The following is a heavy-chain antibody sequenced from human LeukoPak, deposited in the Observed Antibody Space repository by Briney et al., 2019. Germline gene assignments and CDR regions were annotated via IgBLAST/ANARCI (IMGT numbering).Heavy chain of an antibody. Sequence: GGSLGLSCAASGFTVSSNYMTWVRQAPGKGLQWVSLIDSGGSTYFADSVKSRFTISRDTSKNTLYLQMNSLRAEDTAVYYCARRAPTVTYYYYYYMDVWGKGTTVTVSS. CDR2: IDSGGST. D-gene: IGHD4-11*01. CDR1: GFTVSSNY. V-gene: IGHV3-53*01. J-gene: IGHJ6*03. CDR3: ARRAPTVTYYYYYYMDV.